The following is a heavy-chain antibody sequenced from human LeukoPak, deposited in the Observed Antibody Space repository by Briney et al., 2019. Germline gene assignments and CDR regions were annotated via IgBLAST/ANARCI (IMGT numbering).Heavy chain of an antibody. CDR3: ARDGIVGATEYYYGMDV. Sequence: GGSLRLSCAASGFTVSSNYMSWVRQAPGKGLEWVSVIYSGGSTYYADSVKGRFTISRDNSKNTLYLQMNSLRAEDTAVYYCARDGIVGATEYYYGMDVWDQGTTVTVSS. CDR1: GFTVSSNY. D-gene: IGHD1-26*01. CDR2: IYSGGST. V-gene: IGHV3-53*01. J-gene: IGHJ6*02.